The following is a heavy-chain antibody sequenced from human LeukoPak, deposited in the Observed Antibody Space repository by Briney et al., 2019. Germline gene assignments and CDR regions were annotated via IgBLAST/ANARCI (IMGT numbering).Heavy chain of an antibody. CDR1: GGSFSGYY. D-gene: IGHD3-9*01. CDR2: INHSGST. J-gene: IGHJ6*02. CDR3: ARAYYDILTGYRYGMDV. Sequence: PSETLSLTCAVYGGSFSGYYWSWIRQPPGKGLEWIGEINHSGSTNYNPSLKSRVTISVDTSKNQFSLKLSSVTAADTAVYHCARAYYDILTGYRYGMDVWGQGTTVTVSS. V-gene: IGHV4-34*01.